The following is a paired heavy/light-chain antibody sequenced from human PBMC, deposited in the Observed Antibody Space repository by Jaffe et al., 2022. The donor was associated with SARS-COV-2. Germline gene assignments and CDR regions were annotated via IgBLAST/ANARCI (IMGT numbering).Light chain of an antibody. CDR2: ANT. Sequence: QSVLTQPPSLSGAPGQRVAISCTGSYSNIGTNYDVHWYQHLPGTAPKLLIFANTNRPSGVPDRFSGSKSGTSASLAITGLQAEDEGDYYCQSFDSSLRRWVFGGGTKLTVL. CDR3: QSFDSSLRRWV. CDR1: YSNIGTNYD. V-gene: IGLV1-40*01. J-gene: IGLJ3*02.
Heavy chain of an antibody. J-gene: IGHJ6*02. CDR3: AREERRYNYDGGMDV. CDR1: GNTFSSYY. CDR2: INLSGGTT. V-gene: IGHV1-46*01. D-gene: IGHD3-3*01. Sequence: QVRLVQSGAEGKKPGASVKVSCKASGNTFSSYYMHWVRQAPGQGLEWMGVINLSGGTTTYAQKFQGRVTMTRDTSTSTVYMELSSLRSEDTAVYFCAREERRYNYDGGMDVWGQGTTVTVS.